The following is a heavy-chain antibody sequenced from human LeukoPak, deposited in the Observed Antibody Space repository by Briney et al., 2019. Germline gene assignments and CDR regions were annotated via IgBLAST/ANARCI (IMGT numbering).Heavy chain of an antibody. V-gene: IGHV3-23*01. Sequence: GGSLRLSCAASGFTFSSYAMSWVRQAPGKGLEWVSTISGSGGSTYYADSVKGRFTISRDNSKNTLYLQMNSLRAEDTAVYYCAKGGSGSYSWLDYWGQGTLVTVSS. CDR3: AKGGSGSYSWLDY. CDR1: GFTFSSYA. J-gene: IGHJ4*02. CDR2: ISGSGGST. D-gene: IGHD1-26*01.